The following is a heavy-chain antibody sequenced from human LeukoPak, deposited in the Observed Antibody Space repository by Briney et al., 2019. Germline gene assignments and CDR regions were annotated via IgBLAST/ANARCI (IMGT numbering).Heavy chain of an antibody. Sequence: PRGCLRLSCAASGFTSSSYSMNWVRPAPGKGLEWVTYISINSNIIYYEDSAKGRFNIPSDNAKNSLYLQMNSLRAEDTAVYYCAVGRNSNPIYYYGMDVWGQGTTVTVSS. CDR3: AVGRNSNPIYYYGMDV. J-gene: IGHJ6*02. CDR2: ISINSNII. CDR1: GFTSSSYS. D-gene: IGHD4-23*01. V-gene: IGHV3-48*01.